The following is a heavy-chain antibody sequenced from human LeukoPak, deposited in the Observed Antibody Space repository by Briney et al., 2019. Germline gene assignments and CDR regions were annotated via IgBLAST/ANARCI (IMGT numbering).Heavy chain of an antibody. Sequence: SEALSLTCAVYGGSFSGYYWCWIRQPPGKGLEWIGEINHSGSTNYNPSLKSRVTISVDTSKNQFSLKLSSVTAADTAVYYCARERKIWFGELFTNWFDPWGQGTLVTVSS. CDR2: INHSGST. V-gene: IGHV4-34*01. D-gene: IGHD3-10*01. J-gene: IGHJ5*02. CDR3: ARERKIWFGELFTNWFDP. CDR1: GGSFSGYY.